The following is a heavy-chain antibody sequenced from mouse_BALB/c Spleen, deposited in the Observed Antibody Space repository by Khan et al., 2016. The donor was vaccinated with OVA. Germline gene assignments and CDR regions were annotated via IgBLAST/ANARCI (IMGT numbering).Heavy chain of an antibody. Sequence: QLQESGPELVKPGASVKISCKASGYSFTGYFMNWVMQSHGKSLEWIGRINPHIGETFYNQKFKDKATLTVDKSSSTAHMELRSLASEDSAVYYCARIYGSDFDYWGQGTTLTVSS. CDR1: GYSFTGYF. CDR2: INPHIGET. V-gene: IGHV1-20*02. CDR3: ARIYGSDFDY. D-gene: IGHD1-1*01. J-gene: IGHJ2*01.